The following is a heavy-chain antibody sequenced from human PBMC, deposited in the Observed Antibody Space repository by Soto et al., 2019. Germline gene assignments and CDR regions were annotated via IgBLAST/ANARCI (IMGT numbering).Heavy chain of an antibody. CDR1: GGIFSTYA. J-gene: IGHJ4*02. D-gene: IGHD3-10*01. CDR2: ISPLFGTP. CDR3: ARDRDDYGSGNYYNRIDF. V-gene: IGHV1-69*01. Sequence: QVQLVQSGAEVKKPGSSVKVSCKASGGIFSTYAISWLRQAPGQGLEWMGGISPLFGTPNYAQRFQGRVTMTADESTSTAYMELSRLGSEDTAVYYCARDRDDYGSGNYYNRIDFWGQGTLVTVSS.